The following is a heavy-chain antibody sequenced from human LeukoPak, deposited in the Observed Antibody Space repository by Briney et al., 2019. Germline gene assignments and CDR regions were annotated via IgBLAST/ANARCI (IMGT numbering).Heavy chain of an antibody. V-gene: IGHV4-59*01. J-gene: IGHJ6*03. CDR2: IYYSGST. Sequence: KPSETLSLTCTVSGGSISSYYWSWIRQPPGKGLEWIGYIYYSGSTNYNPSLKSRVTISVDTSKNQFSLKLSSVTAADTAVYYCACGSVPAAILRYYYYYMDVWGKGTAVTVSS. CDR1: GGSISSYY. D-gene: IGHD2-2*02. CDR3: ACGSVPAAILRYYYYYMDV.